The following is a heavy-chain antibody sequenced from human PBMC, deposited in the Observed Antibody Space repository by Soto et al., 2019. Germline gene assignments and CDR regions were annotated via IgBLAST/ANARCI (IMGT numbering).Heavy chain of an antibody. CDR3: ARSLTYYYETSGYYLGNM. J-gene: IGHJ4*02. CDR1: GGTFSSYA. V-gene: IGHV1-69*01. CDR2: IIPMFDTA. Sequence: QVQLVQSGAEVKKPGSSVKVSCKASGGTFSSYAFSWVRQAPGQGLEWMGGIIPMFDTANYAQKFQDRVTIGADESTSTAYMELSSLTSEDTAVYYCARSLTYYYETSGYYLGNMWGQGTLVTVSS. D-gene: IGHD3-22*01.